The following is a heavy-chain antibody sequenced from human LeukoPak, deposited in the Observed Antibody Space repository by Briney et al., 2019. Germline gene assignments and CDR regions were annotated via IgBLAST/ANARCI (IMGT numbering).Heavy chain of an antibody. CDR2: IRQDGSEK. V-gene: IGHV3-7*01. J-gene: IGHJ4*02. CDR3: ARGVYRGVMATIGY. CDR1: GFTFSSYW. D-gene: IGHD5-24*01. Sequence: PGGSLRLSCAASGFTFSSYWMSWVRQAPGKGLEWVANIRQDGSEKYYVDSVKGRFTISRDNAKNSLYLQMNSLRAEDTAVYYCARGVYRGVMATIGYWGQGTLVTVSS.